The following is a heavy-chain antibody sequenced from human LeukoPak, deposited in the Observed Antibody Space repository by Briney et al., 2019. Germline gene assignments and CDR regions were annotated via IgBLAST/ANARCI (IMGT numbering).Heavy chain of an antibody. J-gene: IGHJ4*02. CDR1: GGSVSSYY. D-gene: IGHD3-22*01. V-gene: IGHV4-59*02. CDR2: IHYSGFT. Sequence: SSETLSLTCTVSGGSVSSYYWSWIRQPPGKGLEWIGYIHYSGFTNYNPSLKSRVTISVDTSKNQFSLKLSSVTAADTAVYYCASAGYYYDSSGYPLYYFDYWGQGTLVTVSS. CDR3: ASAGYYYDSSGYPLYYFDY.